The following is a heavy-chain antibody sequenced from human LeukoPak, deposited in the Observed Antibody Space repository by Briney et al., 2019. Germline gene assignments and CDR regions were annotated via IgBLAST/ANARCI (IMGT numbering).Heavy chain of an antibody. CDR2: ISYDGSNK. Sequence: GGSLRLSCAASGFTFSSYAMHWVRQAPGKGLEWVAVISYDGSNKYYADSVKGRFTISRDNFKSSLYLQMNSLRDEDTAVYFCAREVTMTGGMDVWGQGTTVTV. V-gene: IGHV3-30-3*01. CDR3: AREVTMTGGMDV. D-gene: IGHD4-11*01. CDR1: GFTFSSYA. J-gene: IGHJ6*02.